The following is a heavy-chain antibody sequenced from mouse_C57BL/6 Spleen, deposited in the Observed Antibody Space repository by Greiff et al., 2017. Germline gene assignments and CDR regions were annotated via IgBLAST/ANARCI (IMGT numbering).Heavy chain of an antibody. D-gene: IGHD2-1*01. J-gene: IGHJ3*01. V-gene: IGHV5-9*01. Sequence: EVHLVESGGGLVMPGASLKLSCAASGFTFTSYTMSWVRQTPGKRLEWVATIGGGGGNTNYPDRVKGRFTFSGDKATNTVYLQMSSLRSEDTALYYCARADCNYERNWFAYWGQGTLVTVSA. CDR3: ARADCNYERNWFAY. CDR2: IGGGGGNT. CDR1: GFTFTSYT.